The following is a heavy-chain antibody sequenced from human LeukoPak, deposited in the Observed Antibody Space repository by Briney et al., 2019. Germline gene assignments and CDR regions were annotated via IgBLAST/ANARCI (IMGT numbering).Heavy chain of an antibody. CDR2: IKRKADGGPT. CDR3: STNQALDI. Sequence: GGSLRLSCAASGFIFSDAWMTWVRQAPGKGLEWVGRIKRKADGGPTDYAAPVKGRFTISRDDSKSTLYLQMNSLKIEDTAVYFCSTNQALDIWGQGTKVTVSS. CDR1: GFIFSDAW. V-gene: IGHV3-15*01. J-gene: IGHJ3*02.